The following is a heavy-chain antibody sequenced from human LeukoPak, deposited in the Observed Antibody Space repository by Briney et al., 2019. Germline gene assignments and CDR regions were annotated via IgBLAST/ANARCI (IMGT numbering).Heavy chain of an antibody. V-gene: IGHV1-18*01. CDR1: GYTFTSYG. J-gene: IGHJ5*02. CDR3: ARHWDGDYTGSYNWFDP. CDR2: INAYNGNT. Sequence: ASVKVSCKASGYTFTSYGISWVRQAPGQGLEWMGWINAYNGNTNYAQKLQGRVTMTTDTATSTAYMELRSLRSDDTAEYYRARHWDGDYTGSYNWFDPWGQGTLVTVSS. D-gene: IGHD4-17*01.